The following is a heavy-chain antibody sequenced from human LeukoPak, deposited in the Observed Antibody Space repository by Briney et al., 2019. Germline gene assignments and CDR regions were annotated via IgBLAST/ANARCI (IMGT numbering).Heavy chain of an antibody. CDR2: IYSGGST. CDR3: ARPWTYSGYDHLDDY. CDR1: GFTVSSNY. Sequence: GGSLRLSCAPSGFTVSSNYMSWVRQAPGKGLEWVSVIYSGGSTYYADSVKGRFTISRDNSKNTLYLQMNSLRAEDTAVYYRARPWTYSGYDHLDDYWGQGTLVTVSS. J-gene: IGHJ4*02. V-gene: IGHV3-53*01. D-gene: IGHD5-12*01.